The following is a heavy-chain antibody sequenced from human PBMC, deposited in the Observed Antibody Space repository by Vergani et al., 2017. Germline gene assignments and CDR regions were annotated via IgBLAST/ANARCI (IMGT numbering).Heavy chain of an antibody. V-gene: IGHV3-73*01. CDR2: IRSKANSYAT. Sequence: EVQLVESGGGLVQPGGSLKLSCAASGFTFSGSAMHWVRQASGKGLEWVGRIRSKANSYATAYAASVKGRFTISRDNAKNTLYLQMNSLRAEDTAVYYCARLSSSWYYYGMDVWGQGTTVTVSS. CDR3: ARLSSSWYYYGMDV. D-gene: IGHD6-13*01. CDR1: GFTFSGSA. J-gene: IGHJ6*02.